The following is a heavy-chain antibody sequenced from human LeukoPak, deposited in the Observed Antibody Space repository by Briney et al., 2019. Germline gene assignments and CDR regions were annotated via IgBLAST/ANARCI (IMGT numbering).Heavy chain of an antibody. CDR1: GFTFSNAW. D-gene: IGHD3-10*01. CDR2: IKSKTDGGTT. V-gene: IGHV3-15*01. Sequence: GGSLRLSCAASGFTFSNAWMSWVRQAPGKGLEWVGRIKSKTDGGTTDYAAPVKGRFTISRDDSKNTLYLQMNSLKTEDTAVYYCTTPSMVRGVPSDGMDVWGQGTTVTVSS. CDR3: TTPSMVRGVPSDGMDV. J-gene: IGHJ6*02.